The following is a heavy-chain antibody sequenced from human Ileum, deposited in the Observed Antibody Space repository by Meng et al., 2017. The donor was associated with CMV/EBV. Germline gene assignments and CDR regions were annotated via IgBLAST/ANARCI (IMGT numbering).Heavy chain of an antibody. CDR1: GFTFSQYG. D-gene: IGHD6-19*01. J-gene: IGHJ4*02. V-gene: IGHV3-74*01. Sequence: GESLKISCTASGFTFSQYGMHWVRQVPGKGLEGVAYINFDGTTTTYADSVRGRFIVSRDNVKDTLFLQMNSLRADDTAFYFCVRGGGWDGDFWGQGTQVTVSS. CDR2: INFDGTTT. CDR3: VRGGGWDGDF.